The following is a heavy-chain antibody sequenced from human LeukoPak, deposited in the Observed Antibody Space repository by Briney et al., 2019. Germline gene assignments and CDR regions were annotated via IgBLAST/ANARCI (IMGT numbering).Heavy chain of an antibody. CDR2: ISGSGGST. CDR3: AISKYGDYDNNWFDP. V-gene: IGHV3-23*01. CDR1: GFTFTTYA. D-gene: IGHD4-17*01. Sequence: PGGSLRLSCATFGFTFTTYAMSWVRQAPGKGLEWVSAISGSGGSTYYADSVKGRFTISRDISKSTVFLQMNSLRAEDTAVYYCAISKYGDYDNNWFDPWGQGTLVTVSS. J-gene: IGHJ5*02.